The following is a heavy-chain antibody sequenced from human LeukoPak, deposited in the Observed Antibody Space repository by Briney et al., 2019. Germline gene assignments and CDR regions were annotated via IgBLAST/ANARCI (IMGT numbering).Heavy chain of an antibody. Sequence: GGSLRLSCAASGFIFSDYYMTWIRQTPGKGLEWLSYISDSGSTINYAHSVKGRLTISRDNAKKSLFLQMNSLRAEDTAVYYCAIYYDSSGSIDHWGQGTLVTVSS. CDR2: ISDSGSTI. D-gene: IGHD3-22*01. CDR3: AIYYDSSGSIDH. CDR1: GFIFSDYY. V-gene: IGHV3-11*01. J-gene: IGHJ4*02.